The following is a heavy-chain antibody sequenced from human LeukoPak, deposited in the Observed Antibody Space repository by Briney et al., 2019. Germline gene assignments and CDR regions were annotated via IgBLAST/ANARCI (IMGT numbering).Heavy chain of an antibody. CDR3: ARDSGGWFDP. CDR1: GGSISSSSYY. V-gene: IGHV4-61*01. CDR2: IYYSGST. D-gene: IGHD3-10*01. J-gene: IGHJ5*02. Sequence: SETLSLTCTVSGGSISSSSYYWGWIRQPPGKGLEWIGYIYYSGSTNYNPSLKSRVTISVDTSKNQFSLKLSSVTAADTAVYYCARDSGGWFDPWGQGTLVTVSS.